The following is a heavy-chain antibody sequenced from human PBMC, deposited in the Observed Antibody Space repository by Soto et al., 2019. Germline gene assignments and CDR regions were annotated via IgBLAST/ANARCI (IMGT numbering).Heavy chain of an antibody. CDR2: ISYDGSNK. Sequence: GGSLRLSCAASGFTFSSYGMHWVRQAPGKGLEWVAVISYDGSNKYYADSVKGRFTISRDNSKNTLYLQMNSLRAEDTAVYYCAKGEGNCPFHYWGQGTLVTVSS. CDR3: AKGEGNCPFHY. J-gene: IGHJ4*02. D-gene: IGHD1-7*01. V-gene: IGHV3-30*18. CDR1: GFTFSSYG.